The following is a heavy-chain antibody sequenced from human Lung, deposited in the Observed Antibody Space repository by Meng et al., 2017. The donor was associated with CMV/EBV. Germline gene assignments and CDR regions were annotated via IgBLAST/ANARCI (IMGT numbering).Heavy chain of an antibody. CDR2: ISYTSHYI. CDR1: GFTFSSFT. J-gene: IGHJ4*02. V-gene: IGHV3-21*01. D-gene: IGHD6-19*01. Sequence: GEXXTISCAASGFTFSSFTMNWVRQAPGKGLEWVSSISYTSHYIYYADSLKGRFTISRDNARNSLYLQMNSLRAEDTAVYYCAGSRSGRYSPFDYWGKGTXVTVSS. CDR3: AGSRSGRYSPFDY.